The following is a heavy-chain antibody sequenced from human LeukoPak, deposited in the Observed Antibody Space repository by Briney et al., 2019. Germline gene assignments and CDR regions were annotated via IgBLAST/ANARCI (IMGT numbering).Heavy chain of an antibody. Sequence: PSETLSLTCTVSGGSISSSSYYWGWIRQPPGKGLEWIGSIYYSGSTYYNPSLKSRVTISVDTSKNQFSLKLSSVTAADTAVYYCARDPPSSWYPGASHWGQGTLVTVSS. V-gene: IGHV4-39*07. CDR2: IYYSGST. CDR1: GGSISSSSYY. D-gene: IGHD6-13*01. CDR3: ARDPPSSWYPGASH. J-gene: IGHJ4*02.